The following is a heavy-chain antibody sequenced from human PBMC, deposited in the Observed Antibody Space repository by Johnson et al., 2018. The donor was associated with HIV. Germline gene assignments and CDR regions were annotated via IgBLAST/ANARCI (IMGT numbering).Heavy chain of an antibody. CDR1: GFTFSNAW. V-gene: IGHV3-15*01. Sequence: VQLVESGGGLVKPGGSLRLSCAASGFTFSNAWMSWVRQAPGKGLEWVGRIKSKTDGGTTDYAAPVKGRFTISRDDSKNTLYLQMNSLKTEDTAVYYCTTDLSKYYDFWSGSGDDAFDIWGQGTMVTVSS. J-gene: IGHJ3*02. D-gene: IGHD3-3*01. CDR3: TTDLSKYYDFWSGSGDDAFDI. CDR2: IKSKTDGGTT.